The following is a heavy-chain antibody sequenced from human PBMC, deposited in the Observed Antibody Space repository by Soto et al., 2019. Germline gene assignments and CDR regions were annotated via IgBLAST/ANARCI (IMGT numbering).Heavy chain of an antibody. J-gene: IGHJ6*02. CDR3: ATRATVGIYYYYGLDV. V-gene: IGHV1-24*01. CDR1: GYTLTELS. CDR2: FDPEDGGT. Sequence: ASVKVSCKVSGYTLTELSIHWVRQAPGKGLEWMGGFDPEDGGTIYAQNFQGRVTMTDDTSTDTAYMELSSLRSEDTAVYYCATRATVGIYYYYGLDVWGQGTTVTVSS. D-gene: IGHD4-17*01.